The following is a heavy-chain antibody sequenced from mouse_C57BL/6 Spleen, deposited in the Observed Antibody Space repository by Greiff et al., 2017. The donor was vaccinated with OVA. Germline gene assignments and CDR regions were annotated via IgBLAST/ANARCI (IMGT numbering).Heavy chain of an antibody. CDR1: GFTFSDYG. V-gene: IGHV5-17*01. Sequence: EVQLQQSGGGLVKPGGSLKLSCAASGFTFSDYGMHWVRQAPEKGLEWVAYISSGSSTIYYADTVKGRFTISRDNAKNTLFLQMTSLRSEDTAMYYCARPNYDYDAFDYWGQGTTLTVSS. CDR3: ARPNYDYDAFDY. CDR2: ISSGSSTI. D-gene: IGHD2-4*01. J-gene: IGHJ2*01.